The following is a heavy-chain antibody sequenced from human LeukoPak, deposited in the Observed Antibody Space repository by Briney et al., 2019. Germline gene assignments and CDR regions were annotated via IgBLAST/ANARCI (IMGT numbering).Heavy chain of an antibody. Sequence: AEPLSLLCTLCGRSPSSSTYHWDWIPPPPGRGGVWIGYLYDSGIPHYNPTPESRVTISVETSKKQLSLKLNSVTAADTAVYYCATHSRAGSGGSENAFEIWGQGRMVTVSS. CDR3: ATHSRAGSGGSENAFEI. CDR1: GRSPSSSTYH. CDR2: LYDSGIP. D-gene: IGHD5-12*01. V-gene: IGHV4-39*01. J-gene: IGHJ3*02.